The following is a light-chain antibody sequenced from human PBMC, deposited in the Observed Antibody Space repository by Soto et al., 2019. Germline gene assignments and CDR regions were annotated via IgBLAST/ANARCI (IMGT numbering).Light chain of an antibody. CDR3: QQYGSSPRT. J-gene: IGKJ1*01. V-gene: IGKV3-20*01. CDR2: DAS. Sequence: EIVLTQSPGTLSLSPGERATLSCRASQRVSSSSLAWYQQKPGQAPRLLIYDASSRATGIPDRFSGSGSGTDFTLTINRLEPEDFAVYYCQQYGSSPRTFGQGTKVEVK. CDR1: QRVSSSS.